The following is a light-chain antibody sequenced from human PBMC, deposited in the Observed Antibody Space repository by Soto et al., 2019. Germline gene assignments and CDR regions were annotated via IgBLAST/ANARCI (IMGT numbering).Light chain of an antibody. V-gene: IGKV3-11*01. J-gene: IGKJ5*01. CDR1: QSVGSY. Sequence: EIVLTHSPATLSLSPGERATLSCRASQSVGSYLAWYQQKPGQPPRVLIYDASNRATGIPARFSGSGSGTDFALTISRLEPEDFAVYYWQQRRNWPITFGQGTRLEIK. CDR2: DAS. CDR3: QQRRNWPIT.